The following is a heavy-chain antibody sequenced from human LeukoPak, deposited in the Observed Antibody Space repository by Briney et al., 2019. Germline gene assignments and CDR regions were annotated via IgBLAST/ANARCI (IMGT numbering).Heavy chain of an antibody. CDR2: IRYDSSDK. J-gene: IGHJ6*02. CDR3: ARVAPRDGYNDYYGMDV. D-gene: IGHD5-24*01. CDR1: GFTFNRYG. V-gene: IGHV3-30*02. Sequence: PGGSLRLSCTASGFTFNRYGMHWIRQPPGKGLEWVAYIRYDSSDKKYGGSVEGRFTISRDNAKNSLYLQMNSLRAEDTAVYYCARVAPRDGYNDYYGMDVWGQGTTVTVSS.